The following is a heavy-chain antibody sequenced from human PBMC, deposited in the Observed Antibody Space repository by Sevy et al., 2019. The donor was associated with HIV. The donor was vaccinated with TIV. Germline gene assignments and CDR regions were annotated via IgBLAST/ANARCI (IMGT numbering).Heavy chain of an antibody. J-gene: IGHJ4*02. CDR3: TTFRTAAAAESFDY. CDR1: GFTFGDYA. V-gene: IGHV3-49*04. CDR2: IRSKAYGGTT. Sequence: GGSLGLSCTASGFTFGDYAMSWVRQAPGKGLEWVGFIRSKAYGGTTEYAASVKGRFTISRDDSKSIAYLQMNSLKTEDTAVYYCTTFRTAAAAESFDYWGQGTLVTVSS. D-gene: IGHD6-13*01.